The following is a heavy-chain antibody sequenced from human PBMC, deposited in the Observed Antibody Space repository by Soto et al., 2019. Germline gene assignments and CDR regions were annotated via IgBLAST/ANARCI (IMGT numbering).Heavy chain of an antibody. D-gene: IGHD3-22*01. CDR2: IYYSRSD. CDR3: ARVVQFYDSSGYSFYYFDY. V-gene: IGHV4-30-4*01. CDR1: GDSINSADYY. J-gene: IGHJ4*02. Sequence: LSLTCTVSGDSINSADYYWSWLRQPPGKGLEWIGYIYYSRSDYYNPSLGRRATITIDTSRNQFSLNLMSVTAADTAVYYCARVVQFYDSSGYSFYYFDYWGQGALVTVSS.